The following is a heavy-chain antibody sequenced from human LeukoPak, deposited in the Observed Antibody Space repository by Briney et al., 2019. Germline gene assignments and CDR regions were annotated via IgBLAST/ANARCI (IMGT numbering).Heavy chain of an antibody. J-gene: IGHJ3*02. CDR1: GGSISSGGHY. D-gene: IGHD2-21*02. CDR2: IYYSGST. CDR3: ARQIVVVTYAFDI. Sequence: PSETLSLTCTVSGGSISSGGHYWSWIRQHPGKGLEWIGYIYYSGSTYYNPSLKSRVTISVDTSKNQFSLKLSSVTAADTAVYYCARQIVVVTYAFDIWGQGTMVTVSS. V-gene: IGHV4-31*03.